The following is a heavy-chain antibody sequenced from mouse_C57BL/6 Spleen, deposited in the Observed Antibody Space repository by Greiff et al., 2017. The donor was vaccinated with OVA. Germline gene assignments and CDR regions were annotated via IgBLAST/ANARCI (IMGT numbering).Heavy chain of an antibody. Sequence: QVTLKESGPGILQPSQSLSLTCSFSGFSLSTFGMGVGWLRQPSGLGLDWLAHIWWGDAKYYNPVQKSRLTISKDTSRNQEFLKLANVDTAETATYYCARICITAAPWYFDVWGTGTTVTVSS. D-gene: IGHD1-2*01. J-gene: IGHJ1*03. V-gene: IGHV8-8*01. CDR1: GFSLSTFGMG. CDR3: ARICITAAPWYFDV. CDR2: IWWGDAK.